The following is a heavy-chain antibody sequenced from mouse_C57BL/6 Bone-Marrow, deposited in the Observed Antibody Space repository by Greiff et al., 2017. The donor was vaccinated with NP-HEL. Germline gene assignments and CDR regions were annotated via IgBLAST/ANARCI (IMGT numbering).Heavy chain of an antibody. V-gene: IGHV1-77*01. CDR1: GYTFTDYY. D-gene: IGHD2-3*01. Sequence: VKLMESGAELVKPGASVKISCKASGYTFTDYYINWVKQRPGQGLEWIGKIGPGSGSTYYNEKFKGKATLTADKSSSTAYMKLSSLTSEDSAVYFCAIYDGYYGYAMDYWGQGTSVTVSS. CDR2: IGPGSGST. CDR3: AIYDGYYGYAMDY. J-gene: IGHJ4*01.